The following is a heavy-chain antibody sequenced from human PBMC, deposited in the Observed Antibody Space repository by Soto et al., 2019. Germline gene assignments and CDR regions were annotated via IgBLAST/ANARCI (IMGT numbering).Heavy chain of an antibody. V-gene: IGHV3-33*01. CDR2: IWYDGSNK. Sequence: GGSLRLSCATSGFTFSSYGMHWVRQAPGKGLEWVAVIWYDGSNKYYADSVKGRFTISRDNSKNTLYLQMNSLRAEDTAVYYCARRGYSYGYRYYYGMDVWGQGTTVTVSS. J-gene: IGHJ6*02. CDR3: ARRGYSYGYRYYYGMDV. CDR1: GFTFSSYG. D-gene: IGHD5-18*01.